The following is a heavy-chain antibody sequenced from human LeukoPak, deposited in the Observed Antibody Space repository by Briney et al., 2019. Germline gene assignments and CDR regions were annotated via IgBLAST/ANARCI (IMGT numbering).Heavy chain of an antibody. CDR1: GFTFSSNW. V-gene: IGHV3-7*01. CDR3: ARGQQLVQ. J-gene: IGHJ4*02. CDR2: IKQDGSEK. D-gene: IGHD6-13*01. Sequence: GGSLRLSCAASGFTFSSNWMGWVRQAPGKGLEWVANIKQDGSEKNYVDSVKGRFTISRDNAKNSLYLQINSLTAEDTAVYYCARGQQLVQWGQGTLVTVSS.